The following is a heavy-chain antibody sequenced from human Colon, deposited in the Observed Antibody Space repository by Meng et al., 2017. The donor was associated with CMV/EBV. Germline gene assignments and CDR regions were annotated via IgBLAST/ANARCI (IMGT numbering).Heavy chain of an antibody. D-gene: IGHD2-21*01. CDR1: GFTFTNHA. CDR3: ARAAIAIDSYFDY. V-gene: IGHV3-23*01. Sequence: GESLKISCTGSGFTFTNHAMSWVRQALGKGLEWISGISESGTSTYYADSVKGRFTISRDRSTSTWSLQMSGLRAEDTAIYYCARAAIAIDSYFDYWGQGTLVTVSS. CDR2: ISESGTST. J-gene: IGHJ4*02.